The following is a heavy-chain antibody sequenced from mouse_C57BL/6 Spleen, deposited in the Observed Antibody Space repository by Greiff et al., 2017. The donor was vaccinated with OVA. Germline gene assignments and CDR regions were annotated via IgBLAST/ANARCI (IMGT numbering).Heavy chain of an antibody. CDR3: AREEGLDYARDY. J-gene: IGHJ4*01. Sequence: EVKLVESGGGLVKPGGSLKLSCAASGFTFSSYAMSWVRQTPEKRLEWVATISDGGSYTYYPDNVKGRFTISRDNAKNNLYLQMSHLKSEDTAMYYCAREEGLDYARDYWGQGTSVTVSS. CDR1: GFTFSSYA. V-gene: IGHV5-4*01. CDR2: ISDGGSYT. D-gene: IGHD4-1*01.